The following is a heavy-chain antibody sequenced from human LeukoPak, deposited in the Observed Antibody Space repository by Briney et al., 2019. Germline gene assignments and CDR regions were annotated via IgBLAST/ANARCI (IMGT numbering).Heavy chain of an antibody. Sequence: GGSLRLSCAASGFTFTNNAMNWVRQAPGKGLDWVSGIRGSGSNKYYSDSAKGRFTISRDSSKNTVYLQMNSLRAEDTAVYYCAKVTVRGRPIRDAFDMWGQGTMDSVSS. D-gene: IGHD2-2*02. J-gene: IGHJ3*02. V-gene: IGHV3-23*01. CDR2: IRGSGSNK. CDR1: GFTFTNNA. CDR3: AKVTVRGRPIRDAFDM.